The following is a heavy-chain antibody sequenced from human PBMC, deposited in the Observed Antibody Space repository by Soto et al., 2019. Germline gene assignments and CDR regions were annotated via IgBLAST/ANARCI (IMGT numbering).Heavy chain of an antibody. Sequence: PGGSLRLSCVVSGFTFNNYGINWVRQAPGKWLEWVSTVSKSDYTYYSDSVKGRFTISRDNAKNSVSLQMNTLRAEDTAVYYCAREDSIIIPAVSDFWGQGXLVTVYS. D-gene: IGHD2-2*01. CDR2: VSKSDYT. CDR1: GFTFNNYG. CDR3: AREDSIIIPAVSDF. V-gene: IGHV3-21*01. J-gene: IGHJ4*02.